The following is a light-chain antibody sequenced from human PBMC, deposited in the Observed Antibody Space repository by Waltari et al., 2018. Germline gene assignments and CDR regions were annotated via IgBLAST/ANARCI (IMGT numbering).Light chain of an antibody. J-gene: IGKJ1*01. V-gene: IGKV1-27*01. CDR2: AAS. Sequence: TCLASQGISNFLAWYQQKPGKAPDLLIYAASTLQSGVPSRFSGSGSGTDFTLTINSLQPEDVATYYCQNYNIAPRMFGQGTKVEIK. CDR1: QGISNF. CDR3: QNYNIAPRM.